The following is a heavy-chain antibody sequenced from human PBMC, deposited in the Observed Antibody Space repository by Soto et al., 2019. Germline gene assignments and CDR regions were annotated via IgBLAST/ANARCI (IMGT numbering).Heavy chain of an antibody. J-gene: IGHJ4*02. CDR3: TTGGDYVSKLGLIDY. Sequence: EVQLVESGGGLVKPGGSLRLSCAASGFTFSNAWMSWVRQAPGKGLEWVGRIKSKTDGGTTDYAAPVKGRFTISRDDSKNTLYLQMNSLKTEDTAVYYCTTGGDYVSKLGLIDYWGQGTLVTVSS. V-gene: IGHV3-15*01. CDR1: GFTFSNAW. D-gene: IGHD4-17*01. CDR2: IKSKTDGGTT.